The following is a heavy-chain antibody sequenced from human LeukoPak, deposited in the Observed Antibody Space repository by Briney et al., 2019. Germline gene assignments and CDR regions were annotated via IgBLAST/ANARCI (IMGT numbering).Heavy chain of an antibody. CDR3: ARDRRVGWKVD. J-gene: IGHJ4*02. D-gene: IGHD1-1*01. Sequence: PGGSLRLSCAASGFTVSSNYMSWVRQAPGKGLEWVSVIYSGGSTYYADSVKGRFTISRANSKNTLYLQLNSLRAEDTAVYYCARDRRVGWKVDWGQGTLVTVSS. CDR1: GFTVSSNY. V-gene: IGHV3-66*01. CDR2: IYSGGST.